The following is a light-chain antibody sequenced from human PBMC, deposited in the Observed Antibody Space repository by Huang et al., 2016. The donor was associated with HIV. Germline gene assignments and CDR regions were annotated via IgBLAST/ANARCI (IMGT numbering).Light chain of an antibody. J-gene: IGKJ2*01. CDR1: QSIYSNY. CDR3: HQYGSSPQT. V-gene: IGKV3-20*01. CDR2: AAS. Sequence: IVLMQSPGTLSLSPGERATLSCRASQSIYSNYLAWYQQKPGQAPRLLIYAASSRAAGIPDRFSGSGSGTDFTLTISRLEPEDFALYYCHQYGSSPQTFGQGTKLDIK.